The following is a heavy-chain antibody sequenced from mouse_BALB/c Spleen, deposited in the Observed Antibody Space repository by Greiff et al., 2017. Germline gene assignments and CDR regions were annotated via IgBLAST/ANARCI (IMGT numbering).Heavy chain of an antibody. V-gene: IGHV5-6*03. J-gene: IGHJ4*01. Sequence: DVKLVESGGGLVKPGGSLKLSCAASGFTFSSYGMSWVRQTPDKRLEWVATISSGGSYTYYPDSVKGRFTISRDNAKNTLYLQMSSLKSEDTAMYYCARSTMITAGAMDYWGQGTSVTVSS. CDR2: ISSGGSYT. CDR1: GFTFSSYG. D-gene: IGHD2-4*01. CDR3: ARSTMITAGAMDY.